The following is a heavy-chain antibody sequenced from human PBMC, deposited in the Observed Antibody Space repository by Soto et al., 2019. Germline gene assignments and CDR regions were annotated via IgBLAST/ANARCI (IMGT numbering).Heavy chain of an antibody. D-gene: IGHD3-10*01. CDR1: GYTFTSYA. Sequence: ASVKVSCKASGYTFTSYAMHWVRQAPGQRLEWMGWINAGNGNTKYSQKFQGRVTITRDTSASTAYMELSSLRSEDTAVYYCARSLHHHLITMVRGESFPFDPWGQGTLVTVS. CDR2: INAGNGNT. CDR3: ARSLHHHLITMVRGESFPFDP. J-gene: IGHJ5*02. V-gene: IGHV1-3*01.